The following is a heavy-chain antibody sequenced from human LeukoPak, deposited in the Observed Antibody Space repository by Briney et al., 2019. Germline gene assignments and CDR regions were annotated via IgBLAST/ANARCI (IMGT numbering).Heavy chain of an antibody. J-gene: IGHJ5*02. V-gene: IGHV1-69*06. CDR3: ARDHTWSVFGEYCSGGSCYLNWFDP. Sequence: SVTVSCKASGGTSSSYAISWVRQAPGQGLEWMGGIIPIFGTANYAQKFQGRVTITADKSTSTAYMELSSLRSEDTAVYYCARDHTWSVFGEYCSGGSCYLNWFDPWGQGTLVTVSS. CDR1: GGTSSSYA. CDR2: IIPIFGTA. D-gene: IGHD2-15*01.